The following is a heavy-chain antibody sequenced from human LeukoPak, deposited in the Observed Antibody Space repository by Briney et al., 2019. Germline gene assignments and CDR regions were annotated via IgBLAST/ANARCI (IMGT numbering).Heavy chain of an antibody. D-gene: IGHD6-13*01. J-gene: IGHJ6*02. CDR3: ARGGIAAAGRFSYYYGMDV. Sequence: ASVKVSCKASGYTSTSYYMHWVRQAPGQGLEWMGWINPNSGGTNYAQKLQGRVTMTRDTSISTAYMELSRLRSDDTAVYYCARGGIAAAGRFSYYYGMDVWGQGTTVTVSS. CDR2: INPNSGGT. CDR1: GYTSTSYY. V-gene: IGHV1-2*02.